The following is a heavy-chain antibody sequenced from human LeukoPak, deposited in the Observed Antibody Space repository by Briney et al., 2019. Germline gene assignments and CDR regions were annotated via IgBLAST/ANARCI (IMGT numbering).Heavy chain of an antibody. Sequence: GRSLRLSCAASGFTFSSYGMHWVRQAPGKGLEWVVVISYDGSNKYYADSVKGRFTISRDNSKNTLYLQMNSLRAEDTAVYYCATSRILLAPFDYWGQGTLVTVSS. V-gene: IGHV3-30*03. CDR2: ISYDGSNK. J-gene: IGHJ4*02. CDR1: GFTFSSYG. CDR3: ATSRILLAPFDY. D-gene: IGHD3-3*02.